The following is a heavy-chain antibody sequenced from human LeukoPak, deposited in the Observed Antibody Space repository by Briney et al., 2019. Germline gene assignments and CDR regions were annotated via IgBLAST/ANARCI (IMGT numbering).Heavy chain of an antibody. V-gene: IGHV6-1*01. J-gene: IGHJ5*02. CDR1: GDNVSSNTAT. D-gene: IGHD6-13*01. Sequence: SQTLSLTCVISGDNVSSNTATWNWIRQSPSRGLEWLGRTYYRSKWYNDYAVSVKSRITINPDTSKNQFSLQLNSVTPEDTAVYYCARNVQYEAAAGNNWFDPWGQGTLATVSS. CDR3: ARNVQYEAAAGNNWFDP. CDR2: TYYRSKWYN.